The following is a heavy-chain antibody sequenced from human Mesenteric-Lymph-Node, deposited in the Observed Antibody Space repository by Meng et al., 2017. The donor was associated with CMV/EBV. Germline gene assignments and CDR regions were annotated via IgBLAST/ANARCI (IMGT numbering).Heavy chain of an antibody. CDR3: AKVDVGSSPNFDY. CDR2: ISWNSGSI. D-gene: IGHD2-15*01. CDR1: GFTFDDYA. J-gene: IGHJ4*02. V-gene: IGHV3-9*01. Sequence: SLKIPCAASGFTFDDYAMHWVRQAPGKGLEWVSGISWNSGSIGYADSVKGRFTISRDNAKNSLYLQMNSLRAEDTALYYCAKVDVGSSPNFDYWGQGTLVTVSS.